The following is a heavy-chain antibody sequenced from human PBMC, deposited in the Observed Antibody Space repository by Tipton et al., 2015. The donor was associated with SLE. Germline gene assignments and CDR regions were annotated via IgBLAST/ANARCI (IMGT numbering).Heavy chain of an antibody. Sequence: TLSLTCAVYIGSFSGYRWSWIRQPPGKGLEWIGEINHRGSTNYNSSLKSRATISVDMSKNQFSLKLSSVTAADTATYYCARAFYYDYWSDYYNDKGQKTYYFDHWGQGALVTVSS. CDR2: INHRGST. CDR1: IGSFSGYR. V-gene: IGHV4-34*01. J-gene: IGHJ4*02. CDR3: ARAFYYDYWSDYYNDKGQKTYYFDH. D-gene: IGHD3-3*01.